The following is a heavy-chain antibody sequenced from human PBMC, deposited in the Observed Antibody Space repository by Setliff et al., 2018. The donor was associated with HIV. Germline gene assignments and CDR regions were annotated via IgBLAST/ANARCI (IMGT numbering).Heavy chain of an antibody. CDR3: ARSSQYGNLNWFDP. D-gene: IGHD6-6*01. Sequence: SETLSLTCTVSGGSISGGSFYWNWIRQPAGQGLEWIGRIYTSGSTNYNPSLKDRVTMSVDTSKNQFSLRLTSVTAADTAVYFCARSSQYGNLNWFDPWGRGTLVTVSS. V-gene: IGHV4-61*02. J-gene: IGHJ5*02. CDR1: GGSISGGSFY. CDR2: IYTSGST.